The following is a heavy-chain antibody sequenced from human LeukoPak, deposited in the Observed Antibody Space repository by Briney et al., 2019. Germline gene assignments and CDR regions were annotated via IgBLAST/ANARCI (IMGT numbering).Heavy chain of an antibody. V-gene: IGHV3-7*03. CDR3: ATGSQIREADY. CDR2: IKQDGSEK. CDR1: GFTFSSYW. D-gene: IGHD3-10*01. Sequence: GGSLRLSCAASGFTFSSYWMSWVRQAPGKGLEWVANIKQDGSEKYYVDSVKGRFTISRGNSKNTLYLQMNSLRAEDTAVYYCATGSQIREADYWGQGTLVTVSS. J-gene: IGHJ4*02.